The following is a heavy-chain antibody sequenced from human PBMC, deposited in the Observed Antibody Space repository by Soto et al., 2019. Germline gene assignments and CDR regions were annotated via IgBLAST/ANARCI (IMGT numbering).Heavy chain of an antibody. Sequence: QVRLVQSGAEVKKPGASVKVSCKASGYTFTTYGMAWVRQAPGQGLEWMGWISGYNGKTSYAQKFQGRVTMTTDTSTTTAYMELRGLRSDDTAVYYCARDLYYGSGGYRWFDPWGQGTLVTVSS. D-gene: IGHD3-16*02. J-gene: IGHJ5*02. V-gene: IGHV1-18*04. CDR3: ARDLYYGSGGYRWFDP. CDR1: GYTFTTYG. CDR2: ISGYNGKT.